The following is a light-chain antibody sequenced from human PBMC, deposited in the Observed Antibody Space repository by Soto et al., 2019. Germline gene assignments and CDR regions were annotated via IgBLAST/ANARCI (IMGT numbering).Light chain of an antibody. CDR1: ALPKQY. CDR2: KDS. CDR3: QSADSSGTFVV. V-gene: IGLV3-25*03. Sequence: SYELTQPPSVSVSPGQTARITCSGDALPKQYAYWYQQKPGQAPVLVIYKDSERPSGIPERFSGSSSGTTVTLTISGVQAEDAGDYYCQSADSSGTFVVFGGGTKLTVL. J-gene: IGLJ2*01.